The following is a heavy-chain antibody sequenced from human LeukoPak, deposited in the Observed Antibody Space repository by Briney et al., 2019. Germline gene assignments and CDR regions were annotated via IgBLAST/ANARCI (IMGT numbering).Heavy chain of an antibody. CDR3: ARGNSGFWSGYYYYYMDV. Sequence: SETLSLTCAVYGGSFSGYYWSWIRQPPGKGLERIGEINHSGSTNYNPSLKSRVTISVDTSKNQFSLKLSSVTAADTAVYYCARGNSGFWSGYYYYYMDVWGKGTTVTVSS. V-gene: IGHV4-34*01. J-gene: IGHJ6*03. D-gene: IGHD3-3*01. CDR1: GGSFSGYY. CDR2: INHSGST.